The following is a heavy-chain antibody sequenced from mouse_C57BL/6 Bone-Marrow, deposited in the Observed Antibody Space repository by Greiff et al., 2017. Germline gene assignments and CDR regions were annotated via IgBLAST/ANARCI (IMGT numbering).Heavy chain of an antibody. V-gene: IGHV5-4*01. CDR3: ARDPFYDGGAMDY. D-gene: IGHD2-3*01. Sequence: EVMLVESGGGLVKPGGSLKLSCAASGFTFSSYAMSWVRQTPEKRLEWVATISDGGSYTYYPDNVKGRFTISRDNAKNNLYLQMSHLKSEDRAMYYCARDPFYDGGAMDYWGQGTSVTVSS. J-gene: IGHJ4*01. CDR1: GFTFSSYA. CDR2: ISDGGSYT.